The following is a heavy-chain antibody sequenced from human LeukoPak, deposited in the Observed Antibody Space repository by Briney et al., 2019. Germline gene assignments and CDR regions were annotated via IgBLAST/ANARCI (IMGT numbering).Heavy chain of an antibody. J-gene: IGHJ5*02. CDR1: GGSISSYY. CDR3: ARTFIAAADPMYNWFDP. D-gene: IGHD6-13*01. V-gene: IGHV4-59*01. Sequence: PSETLSLTCTVSGGSISSYYWSWIRQPPGEGLEWIGYIYYSGTTNYNSSLKSRVTISVDTSKNQFSLKLSSVTAADTAVYYCARTFIAAADPMYNWFDPWGQGTLVTVSS. CDR2: IYYSGTT.